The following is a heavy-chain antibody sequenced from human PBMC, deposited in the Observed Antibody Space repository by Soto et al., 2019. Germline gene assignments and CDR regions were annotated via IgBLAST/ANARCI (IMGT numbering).Heavy chain of an antibody. CDR1: GFTFSSYA. CDR3: AKGSVGGGHYYGPDY. Sequence: EVQLLESGGGLVQPGGSLSLSCAASGFTFSSYAMSWFRQAPVKGLEWVSGIRGSGGSTYYADSVKGRFTISRDNSKNTLYLQMNILRAEDTAVYYCAKGSVGGGHYYGPDYWGQGTLVPVS. V-gene: IGHV3-23*01. D-gene: IGHD1-26*01. J-gene: IGHJ4*02. CDR2: IRGSGGST.